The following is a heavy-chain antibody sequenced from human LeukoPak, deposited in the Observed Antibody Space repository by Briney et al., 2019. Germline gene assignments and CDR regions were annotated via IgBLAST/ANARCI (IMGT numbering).Heavy chain of an antibody. D-gene: IGHD3-9*01. V-gene: IGHV4-30-2*01. CDR1: GGSLSSDASS. CDR3: ARTYYDILTGYYFGP. J-gene: IGHJ5*02. Sequence: SQTLSLTCAVSGGSLSSDASSWSWIRQPPGKGLEWIGYIYHSGSTYYNPSLKSRVTISLDSSRNQFSLKLSSVTAADTAVYYCARTYYDILTGYYFGPWGQGTLVAVSS. CDR2: IYHSGST.